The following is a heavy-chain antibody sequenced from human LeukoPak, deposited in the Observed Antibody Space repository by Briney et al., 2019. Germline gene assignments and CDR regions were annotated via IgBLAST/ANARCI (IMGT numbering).Heavy chain of an antibody. V-gene: IGHV1-2*06. J-gene: IGHJ4*02. CDR2: INPNSGGT. CDR1: GYTFTGYY. D-gene: IGHD6-13*01. CDR3: AAIAAAGDNFDY. Sequence: ASVKLSCKASGYTFTGYYMHWVRQAPGQWLEWMGRINPNSGGTNYAQKFQGRVTMTRDTSISTAYMELSRLRSDDTAVYYCAAIAAAGDNFDYWGQGTLVTVSS.